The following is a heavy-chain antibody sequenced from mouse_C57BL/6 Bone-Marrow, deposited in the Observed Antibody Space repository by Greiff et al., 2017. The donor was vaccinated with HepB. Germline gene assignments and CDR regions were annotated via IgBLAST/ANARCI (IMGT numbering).Heavy chain of an antibody. CDR1: GFTFSDYG. J-gene: IGHJ4*01. Sequence: VQLKESGGGLVQPGGSLKLSCAASGFTFSDYGMAWVRQAPRKGPEWVAFISNLAYSIYYADTVTGRFTISRENAKNTLYLEMSSLRSEDTAMYYCARQKTLLYAMDYWGQVTSVTVSS. CDR2: ISNLAYSI. V-gene: IGHV5-15*01. CDR3: ARQKTLLYAMDY.